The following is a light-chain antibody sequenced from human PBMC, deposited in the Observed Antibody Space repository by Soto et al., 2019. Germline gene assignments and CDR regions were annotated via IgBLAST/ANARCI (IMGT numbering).Light chain of an antibody. Sequence: EIVLTQSPGTLSLSPGERATLSCRASQSVSSSYLAWYQQKPGQAPRLLIYGASSRATGIPDRFSGSGSGTDFTLTISRLEPEDFAVYYCQQCNSYPYTFGQGTRLEIK. CDR2: GAS. V-gene: IGKV3-20*01. CDR3: QQCNSYPYT. CDR1: QSVSSSY. J-gene: IGKJ2*01.